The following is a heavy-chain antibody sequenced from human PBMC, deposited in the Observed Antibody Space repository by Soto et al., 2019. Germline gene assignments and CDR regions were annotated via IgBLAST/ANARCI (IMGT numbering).Heavy chain of an antibody. CDR2: ISVGGGSI. CDR1: GFTVRDYA. V-gene: IGHV3-48*02. J-gene: IGHJ3*02. D-gene: IGHD2-15*01. CDR3: VRDHRWAFDI. Sequence: GGSLRLSSIDSGFTVRDYAFNWVRQAPGKGLEWVSYISVGGGSIFYADSVKGRFTISRDDARNSVYLQMNTLRHEDTAVYHCVRDHRWAFDIWGQGTVVTVSS.